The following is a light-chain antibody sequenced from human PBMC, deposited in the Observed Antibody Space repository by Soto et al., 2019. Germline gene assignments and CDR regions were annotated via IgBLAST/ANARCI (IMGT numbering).Light chain of an antibody. Sequence: QSVLTQPSSWSGSPGQSITISCTGTISDVGSYNLVSWYQQHPGKAPKLMIYEGNQRPSGISNRFSGSKSGNTASLTISGLQAEDEADYYCCSYAGSTYVFGTGTKVTVL. CDR1: ISDVGSYNL. CDR2: EGN. CDR3: CSYAGSTYV. J-gene: IGLJ1*01. V-gene: IGLV2-23*01.